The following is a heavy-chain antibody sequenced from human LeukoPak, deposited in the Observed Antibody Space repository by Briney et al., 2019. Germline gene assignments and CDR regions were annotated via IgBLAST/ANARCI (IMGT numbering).Heavy chain of an antibody. V-gene: IGHV3-7*01. CDR2: IKPDGSAQ. CDR1: GFTFSNYW. J-gene: IGHJ4*02. Sequence: GGSLRLSCAASGFTFSNYWMTWVRQAPGKGLEWVANIKPDGSAQYYADSVRGRFTISRDSAKNSLYLQMNSLRAEDTAVYYCARDKKDNWNSLDYWGQGTLVTVSS. CDR3: ARDKKDNWNSLDY. D-gene: IGHD1-7*01.